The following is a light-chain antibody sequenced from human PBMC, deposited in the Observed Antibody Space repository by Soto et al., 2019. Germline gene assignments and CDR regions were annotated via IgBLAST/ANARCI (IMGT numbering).Light chain of an antibody. V-gene: IGLV2-14*01. CDR1: SSDVGGFVF. Sequence: QSALTQPASVSGSPGQSITISCTGTSSDVGGFVFVSWFQRRPGKAPRLIIYEVTNRPSGISDRFSGSKSGNTASLTISGLQAEDEADYFCSSYIKTTTLYVFGSGTKLTVL. CDR3: SSYIKTTTLYV. CDR2: EVT. J-gene: IGLJ1*01.